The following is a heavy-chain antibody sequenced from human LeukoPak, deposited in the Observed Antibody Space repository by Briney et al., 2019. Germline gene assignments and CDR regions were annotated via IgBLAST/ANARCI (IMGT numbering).Heavy chain of an antibody. Sequence: GGSLRLSCAASGFTVSSNYMSWVRHATGKGGEGVSVIYSGGSTYYADSVKGPFTISRDNSKSLMYLQLNSLRAEDTAVYHCARVRYCSRTSCYAFAYWGQGTLVTVSS. V-gene: IGHV3-53*01. CDR1: GFTVSSNY. CDR3: ARVRYCSRTSCYAFAY. J-gene: IGHJ4*02. CDR2: IYSGGST. D-gene: IGHD2-2*01.